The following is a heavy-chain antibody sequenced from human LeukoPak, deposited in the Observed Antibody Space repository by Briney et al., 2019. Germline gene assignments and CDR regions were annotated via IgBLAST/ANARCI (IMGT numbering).Heavy chain of an antibody. CDR3: ARGYNYVNAFDS. CDR1: GSTFSNYG. CDR2: INSDGSAT. J-gene: IGHJ4*02. V-gene: IGHV3-74*01. D-gene: IGHD5-18*01. Sequence: PGGSLRLSCASSGSTFSNYGMHWVRQAPGKGLVWVSRINSDGSATTYADSVKGRFTISRDNAKNTLYLQMNSLRVEDTAVYYCARGYNYVNAFDSWGQGALVSVSS.